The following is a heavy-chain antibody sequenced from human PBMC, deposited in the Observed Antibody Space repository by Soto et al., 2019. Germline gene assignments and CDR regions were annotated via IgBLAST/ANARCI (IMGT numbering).Heavy chain of an antibody. J-gene: IGHJ5*02. CDR1: GYTFTSYD. V-gene: IGHV1-8*01. CDR3: ARGRYKSARGWYVSWFDP. Sequence: QVKLVQSGAEVKKPGASVKVSCKASGYTFTSYDINWVRQATGQGLEWMGWMNPNSGNTGYAQKFQGRDTMTRNTSVRTAYMEMSSLRSEDTAVYYCARGRYKSARGWYVSWFDPWGQGTLVTVSS. D-gene: IGHD6-19*01. CDR2: MNPNSGNT.